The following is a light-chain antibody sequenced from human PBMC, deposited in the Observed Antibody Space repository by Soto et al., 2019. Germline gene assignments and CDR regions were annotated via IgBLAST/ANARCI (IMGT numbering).Light chain of an antibody. CDR1: TSDVGGDNY. J-gene: IGLJ3*02. CDR2: DVS. V-gene: IGLV2-11*01. CDR3: CSYAGSYTLWV. Sequence: QSALTQPRSVSGSPGQSVTISCTGTTSDVGGDNYVSWYQQHPGKAPKLMIYDVSKRPSGVPDRFSGSRSGSTASLTISGPQAEDEDDYYCCSYAGSYTLWVFGGGTKLTVL.